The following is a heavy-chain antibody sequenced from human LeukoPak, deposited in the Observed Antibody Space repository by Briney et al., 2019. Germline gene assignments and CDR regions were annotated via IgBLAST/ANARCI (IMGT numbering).Heavy chain of an antibody. CDR1: GYTFTSYG. CDR3: ARDADVDTAMENWFDP. V-gene: IGHV1-18*01. D-gene: IGHD5-18*01. Sequence: ASVKVSCKASGYTFTSYGISWVRQAPGQGLEWMGWISAYDGNTYYAQKLQGRVTMTTDTSTSTAYMELRSLRSDDTAVYYCARDADVDTAMENWFDPWGQGTLVTVPS. J-gene: IGHJ5*02. CDR2: ISAYDGNT.